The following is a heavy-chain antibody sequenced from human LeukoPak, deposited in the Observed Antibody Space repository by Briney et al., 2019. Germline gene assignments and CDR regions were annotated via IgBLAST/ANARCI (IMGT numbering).Heavy chain of an antibody. CDR3: ARVNPTNSGFYAY. D-gene: IGHD3-22*01. Sequence: GGSLRLSCAASGFTFSDYYMSWIRQAPGKGLEWVSYISSSSSYTNYADSVKGRFTISRDNAKNSLYLQMNSLRVEDTAVYYCARVNPTNSGFYAYWGQGTLVTVSS. CDR1: GFTFSDYY. V-gene: IGHV3-11*06. CDR2: ISSSSSYT. J-gene: IGHJ4*02.